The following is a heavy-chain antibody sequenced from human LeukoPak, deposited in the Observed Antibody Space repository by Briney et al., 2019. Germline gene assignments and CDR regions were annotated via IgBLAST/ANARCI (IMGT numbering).Heavy chain of an antibody. D-gene: IGHD6-13*01. CDR2: IYYSGST. J-gene: IGHJ4*02. CDR1: GGSISSSSYY. CDR3: ARDRLAAAGVDY. Sequence: PSETLSLTCTVSGGSISSSSYYWGWIRQPPGKGLEWIGSIYYSGSTYYNPSLKSRVTISVDTSKNQFSLKLSSVTAADTAVYYCARDRLAAAGVDYWGQGTLVTVSS. V-gene: IGHV4-39*02.